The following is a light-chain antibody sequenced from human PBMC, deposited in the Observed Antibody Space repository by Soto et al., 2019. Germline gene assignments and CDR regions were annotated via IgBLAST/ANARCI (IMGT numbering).Light chain of an antibody. CDR1: QSLVYIGGNTY. Sequence: MSQSALSLPVTLGQPSSISCRSSQSLVYIGGNTYLDWYQQRPGESPRRLIYKVSNRDSGVPDRFSGSGSGTDFTLKITRVEAEDVATYYCIQCGRLPWTFGQGTKVDIK. CDR3: IQCGRLPWT. CDR2: KVS. J-gene: IGKJ1*01. V-gene: IGKV2-30*01.